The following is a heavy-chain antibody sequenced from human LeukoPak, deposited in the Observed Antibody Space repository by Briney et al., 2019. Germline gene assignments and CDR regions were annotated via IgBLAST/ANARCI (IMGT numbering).Heavy chain of an antibody. Sequence: PGRSLRLSCAASGFTFSRDGMHWVRQAPGTGLEWVAVIWYDGSKKYYADSVKGRFTISRDNSKNTLYLQMNSLRAEDTAVYYCARLSGSFLDYWGQGTLVTVSS. CDR1: GFTFSRDG. D-gene: IGHD1-26*01. V-gene: IGHV3-33*01. J-gene: IGHJ4*02. CDR3: ARLSGSFLDY. CDR2: IWYDGSKK.